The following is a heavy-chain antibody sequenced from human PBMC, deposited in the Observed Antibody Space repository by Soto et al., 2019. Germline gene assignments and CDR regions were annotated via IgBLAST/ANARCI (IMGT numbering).Heavy chain of an antibody. CDR1: VFTLSSYA. J-gene: IGHJ3*02. CDR3: ARSKPAIVRGPGSTFDN. V-gene: IGHV3-23*01. D-gene: IGHD1-26*01. Sequence: EVQLLESGGGLVQPGGSLRLSCAASVFTLSSYAVSWVRQAPGKGLKWVSAFSGSFSTTYLADSVRGRFAISSDRSKNRLYLEMNNLRAEDTALYFCARSKPAIVRGPGSTFDNWGQGTMVTVSS. CDR2: FSGSFSTT.